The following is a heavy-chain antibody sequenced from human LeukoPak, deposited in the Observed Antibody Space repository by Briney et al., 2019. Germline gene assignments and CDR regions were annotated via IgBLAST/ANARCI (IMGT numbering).Heavy chain of an antibody. CDR1: GFTFSSYG. Sequence: GRSLRLSCAASGFTFSSYGMHWVRQAPGKGLEWVSAISGSGGSTYYADSVKGRFTISRDNSKNTLYLQMNSLRAEDTAVYYCAKVGSAYCGGDCYSFDYWGQGTLVTVSS. CDR2: ISGSGGST. CDR3: AKVGSAYCGGDCYSFDY. J-gene: IGHJ4*02. D-gene: IGHD2-21*02. V-gene: IGHV3-23*01.